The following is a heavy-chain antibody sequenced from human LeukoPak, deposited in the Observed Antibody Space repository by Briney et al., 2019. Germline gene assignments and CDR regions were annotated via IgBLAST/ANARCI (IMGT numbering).Heavy chain of an antibody. J-gene: IGHJ4*02. V-gene: IGHV4-39*07. D-gene: IGHD2-8*01. CDR2: IFYAGST. CDR3: ARGSLTEDY. CDR1: GDSIRRSNHY. Sequence: SETLSLICNVSGDSIRRSNHYWAWIHQPPGKGLEWIGSIFYAGSTYYNPSLKSRVTLSVDTSKNQVSLKLNSVTAADTAMFYCARGSLTEDYWGQGTLVTVSS.